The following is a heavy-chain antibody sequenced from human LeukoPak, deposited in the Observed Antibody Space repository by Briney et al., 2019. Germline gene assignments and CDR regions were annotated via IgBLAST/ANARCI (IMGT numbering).Heavy chain of an antibody. CDR2: ISGSGDNT. D-gene: IGHD6-19*01. V-gene: IGHV3-23*01. J-gene: IGHJ4*02. Sequence: PGGSLRLSCAASGFLFSSYAMSWVRPAPGKGLEWVSGISGSGDNTYYGDSVKGRFTISRDNSKNTLYLQMNSLRAEDTAVYFCAKDRSGTVAGNKAGFDSWGQGTLVSGSS. CDR3: AKDRSGTVAGNKAGFDS. CDR1: GFLFSSYA.